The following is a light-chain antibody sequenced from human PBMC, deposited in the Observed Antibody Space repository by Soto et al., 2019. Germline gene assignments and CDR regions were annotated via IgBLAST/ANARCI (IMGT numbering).Light chain of an antibody. CDR1: ALPKQF. V-gene: IGLV3-25*02. CDR2: TDT. J-gene: IGLJ2*01. Sequence: SYELTQPPSVSVSPGQTARITCSGDALPKQFGYWYQEKPGQAPVLLIYTDTERASGIPERISGSRSGTTVTLTISGVLAEDEADYCCQSADSSGTHVIFGGGTKLTVL. CDR3: QSADSSGTHVI.